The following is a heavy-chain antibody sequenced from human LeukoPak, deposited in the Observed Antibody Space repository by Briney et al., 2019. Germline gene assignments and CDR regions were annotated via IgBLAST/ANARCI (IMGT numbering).Heavy chain of an antibody. CDR3: ARDCCASGSHDY. J-gene: IGHJ4*02. V-gene: IGHV3-7*04. CDR2: IQQDGSVK. Sequence: GGSLRLSCEASGFTFSIYWMNWVRQAPGKGLEWVANIQQDGSVKHYVDSVTGRFTISRDNARNSLYLQMNDLRAEDTAVYYCARDCCASGSHDYWSQGTLVTVSS. D-gene: IGHD3-10*01. CDR1: GFTFSIYW.